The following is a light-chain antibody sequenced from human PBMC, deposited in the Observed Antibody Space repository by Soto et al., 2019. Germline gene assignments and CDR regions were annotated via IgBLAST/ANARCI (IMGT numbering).Light chain of an antibody. CDR2: GAS. CDR3: QQYGSSPPT. CDR1: QSVSRY. V-gene: IGKV3-20*01. Sequence: MVLTQAQGTLSLSPGERATLXCRASQSVSRYLTWYQQKPGQGPRVLIYGASSRATGIPDRFSGSGSGTDFTLTINRLEPEDFAVYYCQQYGSSPPTFGQGTKV. J-gene: IGKJ1*01.